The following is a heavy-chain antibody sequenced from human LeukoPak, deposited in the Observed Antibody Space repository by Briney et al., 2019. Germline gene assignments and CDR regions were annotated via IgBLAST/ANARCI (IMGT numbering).Heavy chain of an antibody. CDR1: GYTFTSYG. V-gene: IGHV1-18*01. J-gene: IGHJ6*03. CDR2: ISAYNGNT. Sequence: GASVKVSCKASGYTFTSYGISWVRQAPGQGLEWMGWISAYNGNTNYAQKLQGRVTMTTDTSTSTAYMELRSLRSDDTAVYYCARSRIAAAGKYYYYMDVWGKGTTVTISS. CDR3: ARSRIAAAGKYYYYMDV. D-gene: IGHD6-13*01.